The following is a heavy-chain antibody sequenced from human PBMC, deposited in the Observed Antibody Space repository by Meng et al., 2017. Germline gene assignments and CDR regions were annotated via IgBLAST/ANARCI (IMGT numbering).Heavy chain of an antibody. J-gene: IGHJ4*02. CDR2: INSDGSST. Sequence: VQLVESGGGLVQPGGSLRLSCAASGFTFSSYWMHWVRQAPGKGLVWVSRINSDGSSTSYADSMKGQFTISRDNAKNTLYLQMNSLRAEDTAVYYCAREDYGDSRPFDYWGQGTLVTVSS. CDR3: AREDYGDSRPFDY. V-gene: IGHV3/OR16-13*01. D-gene: IGHD4-17*01. CDR1: GFTFSSYW.